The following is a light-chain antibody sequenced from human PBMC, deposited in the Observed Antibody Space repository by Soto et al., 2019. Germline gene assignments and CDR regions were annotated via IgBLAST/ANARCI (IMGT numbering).Light chain of an antibody. Sequence: DIQMTQSPSSLSASVGDRVTITCRASQGISNYLAWYQQKPGKVPKFLIYNESTLQSGVPSRLSGSGSGTDXXLTISSLQPEDVATYYCQKYNTAPWTFGQGTKVEIK. J-gene: IGKJ1*01. CDR3: QKYNTAPWT. CDR1: QGISNY. V-gene: IGKV1-27*01. CDR2: NES.